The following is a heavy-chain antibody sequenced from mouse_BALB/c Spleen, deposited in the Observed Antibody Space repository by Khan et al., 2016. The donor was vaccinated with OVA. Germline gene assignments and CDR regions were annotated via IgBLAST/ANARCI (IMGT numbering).Heavy chain of an antibody. J-gene: IGHJ3*01. D-gene: IGHD2-1*01. CDR3: AREWGHYVLAWFAY. Sequence: QVQLQQSGPELVKPGASVKISCKASGYTFTDYYINWVKQKPGQGLEWIGWIYPGSSNTKYNEKFKGKATLTVDTSSSTAYMQLSRLTSEDTAVDCCAREWGHYVLAWFAYWGQGTLVTVSA. CDR1: GYTFTDYY. V-gene: IGHV1-84*02. CDR2: IYPGSSNT.